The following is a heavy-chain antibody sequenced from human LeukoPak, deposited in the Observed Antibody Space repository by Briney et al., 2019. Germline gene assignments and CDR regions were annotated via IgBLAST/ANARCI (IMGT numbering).Heavy chain of an antibody. Sequence: GGSLRLSCAASGFTFSNYAMSWVRQAPGKGLEWVSGIRGSGGATYYADSVKGRFTISRDNSKNTLYLQMSGLRAEDTAVYYCAKKVITYYYGMDVWGQGTTVTVSS. J-gene: IGHJ6*02. CDR1: GFTFSNYA. V-gene: IGHV3-23*01. CDR2: IRGSGGAT. CDR3: AKKVITYYYGMDV. D-gene: IGHD2-21*01.